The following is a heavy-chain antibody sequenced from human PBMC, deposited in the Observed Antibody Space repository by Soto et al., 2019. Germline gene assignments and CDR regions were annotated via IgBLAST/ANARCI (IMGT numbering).Heavy chain of an antibody. D-gene: IGHD3-3*01. J-gene: IGHJ6*02. V-gene: IGHV3-15*07. Sequence: GGSLRLSCAASGFTFSNAWMNWVRQAPGKGLEWVGRIKSKTDGGTTDYAAPVKGRFTISRDDSKNTLYLQMNSLKTEDTAVYYCTTGRVNTPLYESWSRYYSSSYGMAVWGQGTTVTVSS. CDR1: GFTFSNAW. CDR3: TTGRVNTPLYESWSRYYSSSYGMAV. CDR2: IKSKTDGGTT.